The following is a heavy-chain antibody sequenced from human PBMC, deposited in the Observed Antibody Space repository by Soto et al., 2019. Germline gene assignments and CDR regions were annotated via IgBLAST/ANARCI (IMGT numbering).Heavy chain of an antibody. Sequence: SETLSLTCAVYGGSFSGYYWSWIRQPPGKGLEWIGEINHSGSTNYNPSLKSRVTISVDTSKNQFSLKLSSVTAADTAVYYCARVARGYYGSGSYYNHHYYYYYMDVWGKGTTVTVSS. CDR1: GGSFSGYY. D-gene: IGHD3-10*01. V-gene: IGHV4-34*01. CDR3: ARVARGYYGSGSYYNHHYYYYYMDV. CDR2: INHSGST. J-gene: IGHJ6*03.